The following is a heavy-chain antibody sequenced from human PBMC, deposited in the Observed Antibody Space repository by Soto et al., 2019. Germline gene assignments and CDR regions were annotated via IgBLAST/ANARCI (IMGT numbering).Heavy chain of an antibody. Sequence: SETLSLTCTVPGGSISSYYWSWIRQPPGKGLEWIGYIYYSGSTNYNPSLKSRVTISVDTSKNQFSLKLSSVTAADTAVYYCARAGLRNYYDSSGYSRNYYYGMDVWGQGTTVTVSS. J-gene: IGHJ6*02. CDR2: IYYSGST. CDR3: ARAGLRNYYDSSGYSRNYYYGMDV. CDR1: GGSISSYY. V-gene: IGHV4-59*01. D-gene: IGHD3-22*01.